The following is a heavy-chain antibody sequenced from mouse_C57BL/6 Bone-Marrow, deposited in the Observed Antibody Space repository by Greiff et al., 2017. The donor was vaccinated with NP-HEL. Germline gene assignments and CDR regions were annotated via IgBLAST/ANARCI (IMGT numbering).Heavy chain of an antibody. CDR1: GYTFTDYY. V-gene: IGHV1-26*01. CDR2: INPNNGGT. CDR3: ARSDYGYYAMDY. Sequence: VQLQQSGPELVKPGASVKISCKASGYTFTDYYMNWVKQSHGKSLEWIGDINPNNGGTSYNQKFKGKATFTVDKSSSTAYMELRSLTSEDSAVYYCARSDYGYYAMDYWGQGTSVTVSS. J-gene: IGHJ4*01. D-gene: IGHD2-4*01.